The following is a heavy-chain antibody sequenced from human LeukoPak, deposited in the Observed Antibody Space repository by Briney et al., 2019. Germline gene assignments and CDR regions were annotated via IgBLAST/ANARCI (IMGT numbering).Heavy chain of an antibody. J-gene: IGHJ4*02. Sequence: ASVKVSCKASGYTFTSYDINWVRQATGQGLEWMGWMNPNSGNTGYAQKFQGRVTMTRNTSISTAYMELSSLRSEDTAVYYCARGRLYSYGREFDYWGQGTLVTVSS. CDR1: GYTFTSYD. D-gene: IGHD5-18*01. V-gene: IGHV1-8*01. CDR2: MNPNSGNT. CDR3: ARGRLYSYGREFDY.